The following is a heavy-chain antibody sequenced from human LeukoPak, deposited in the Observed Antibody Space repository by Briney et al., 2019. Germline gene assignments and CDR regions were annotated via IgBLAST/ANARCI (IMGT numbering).Heavy chain of an antibody. J-gene: IGHJ4*02. D-gene: IGHD3-22*01. CDR1: GFTFRNYA. CDR2: IISSGGRT. V-gene: IGHV3-23*01. CDR3: AKDESSGYYYFNH. Sequence: PGGSLRLSCAGSGFTFRNYAMSWVRQAPGKGLEWVSVIISSGGRTYYADSVKGRFTISRDNSKNTLYLQMNSLRAEDRAVYYCAKDESSGYYYFNHWGQGTLSPSPQ.